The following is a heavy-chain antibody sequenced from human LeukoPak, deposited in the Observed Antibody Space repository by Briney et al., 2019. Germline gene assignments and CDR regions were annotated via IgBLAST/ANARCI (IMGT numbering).Heavy chain of an antibody. V-gene: IGHV3-33*01. D-gene: IGHD1-26*01. CDR2: VWNDGSDE. Sequence: GGSLRLSCAASGFTFSKYAMHWVRQTPGKGLEWVAAVWNDGSDENYADSVKGRFTISSDNSKSTLYLQMNSLRAEDTAVYYCAFEIGRRQGAFDIWGQGTMITVSS. J-gene: IGHJ3*02. CDR1: GFTFSKYA. CDR3: AFEIGRRQGAFDI.